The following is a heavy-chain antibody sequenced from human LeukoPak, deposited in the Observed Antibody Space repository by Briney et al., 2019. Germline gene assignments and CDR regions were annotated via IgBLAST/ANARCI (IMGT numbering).Heavy chain of an antibody. V-gene: IGHV1-46*01. J-gene: IGHJ4*02. D-gene: IGHD3-22*01. CDR1: GYTLTSYY. Sequence: ASVKVSCKASGYTLTSYYMHWVRQAPGQGLEWMGIINPSGGSTSYAQKFQGRVTMTRDTSTSTVYMELSSLRSEDTAVYYCAREARQMGNYYDSSGYPYYFDYWGQGTLVTVSS. CDR2: INPSGGST. CDR3: AREARQMGNYYDSSGYPYYFDY.